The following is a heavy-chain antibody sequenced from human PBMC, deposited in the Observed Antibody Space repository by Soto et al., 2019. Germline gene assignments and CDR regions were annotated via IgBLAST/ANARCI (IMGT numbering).Heavy chain of an antibody. CDR3: AMDLYGGSSRFDY. CDR1: GFTFSNNG. CDR2: ISSDGSKK. J-gene: IGHJ4*02. D-gene: IGHD2-15*01. V-gene: IGHV3-30*03. Sequence: QVQLVESGGGVVQPGRSLRLSCVASGFTFSNNGIHWVRQAPGKGLEWVAVISSDGSKKYYADSVKGRFTISRDNSKNTLYRQMNSLRAEDTAVYYCAMDLYGGSSRFDYWGQGTLGTVSS.